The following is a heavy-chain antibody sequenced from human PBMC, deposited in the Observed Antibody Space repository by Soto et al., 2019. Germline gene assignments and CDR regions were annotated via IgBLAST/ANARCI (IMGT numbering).Heavy chain of an antibody. CDR3: ASQDYYDGGAAFDI. J-gene: IGHJ3*02. V-gene: IGHV4-31*03. CDR2: IYYSGST. D-gene: IGHD3-22*01. Sequence: QVQLQEAGPGLVKPSQTLSLTCTVSGGSISSGGYYWSWVRQHPGKRLEWIGYIYYSGSTYYNPSLKSRVNISVDTSKNQSSLKLSSVTAADTAVYYCASQDYYDGGAAFDIWGQGTMFTVSS. CDR1: GGSISSGGYY.